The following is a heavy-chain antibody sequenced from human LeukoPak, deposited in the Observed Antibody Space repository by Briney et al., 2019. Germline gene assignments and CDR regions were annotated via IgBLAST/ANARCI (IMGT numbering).Heavy chain of an antibody. J-gene: IGHJ4*02. Sequence: PGGSLRLSCAASGFTFTNYWMHWVRQIPGKGLVWVSYINIHGSSTNYADSVKGRFTISRDNAKNTVYLQMDSLRAEDTAVYYCVSGGSDFSTYYWGQGTLVTVSS. D-gene: IGHD3/OR15-3a*01. CDR3: VSGGSDFSTYY. CDR2: INIHGSST. V-gene: IGHV3-74*01. CDR1: GFTFTNYW.